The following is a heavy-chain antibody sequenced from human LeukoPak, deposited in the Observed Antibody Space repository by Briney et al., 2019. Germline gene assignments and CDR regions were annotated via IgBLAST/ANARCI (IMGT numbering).Heavy chain of an antibody. J-gene: IGHJ4*02. V-gene: IGHV4-61*02. Sequence: SQTQSLTCTVSGGSISSGSYYWSWIRQPAGKGLEWIGRIYTSGSTNYNPSLKSRVTKSVDTSKNQFSLKLSFVTAADTAVYYCARTSITMIGSYDYWGQGTLVTVSS. D-gene: IGHD3-22*01. CDR1: GGSISSGSYY. CDR2: IYTSGST. CDR3: ARTSITMIGSYDY.